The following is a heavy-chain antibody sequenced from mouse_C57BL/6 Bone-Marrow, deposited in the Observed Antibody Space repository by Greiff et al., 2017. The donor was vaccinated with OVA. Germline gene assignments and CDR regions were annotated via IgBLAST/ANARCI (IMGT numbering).Heavy chain of an antibody. CDR2: IDPSDSET. D-gene: IGHD1-1*01. V-gene: IGHV1-52*01. CDR3: ARGRATVAPFAY. Sequence: QVQLQQPGAELVRPGSSVKLSCKASGYTFTSYWMHWVKQRPIQGLEWIGNIDPSDSETHYNQKFKDKATLTVDKSSSTAYMQLSSLTSEDSAVYYCARGRATVAPFAYWGQGTLVTVSA. J-gene: IGHJ3*01. CDR1: GYTFTSYW.